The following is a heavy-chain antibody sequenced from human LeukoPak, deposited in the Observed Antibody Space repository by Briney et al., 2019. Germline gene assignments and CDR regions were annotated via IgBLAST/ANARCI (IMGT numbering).Heavy chain of an antibody. J-gene: IGHJ4*02. Sequence: ASVKVSCKASGYTFTNYGISWVRQAPGQGLEWMGWISAYNGDTHYAQKLQGRVTMTTDKSTSTAYMELRRLRSDDTAVYYCAVRNRSSWSPFDFWGQGTLVTVSS. CDR3: AVRNRSSWSPFDF. CDR2: ISAYNGDT. V-gene: IGHV1-18*01. D-gene: IGHD6-13*01. CDR1: GYTFTNYG.